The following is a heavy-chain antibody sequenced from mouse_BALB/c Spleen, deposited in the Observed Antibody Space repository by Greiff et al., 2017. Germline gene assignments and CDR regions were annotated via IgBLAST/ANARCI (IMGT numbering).Heavy chain of an antibody. CDR1: GFTFSSYG. CDR3: ARVPSYYGNYLYYFDY. V-gene: IGHV5-6-3*01. D-gene: IGHD2-1*01. Sequence: EVKVVESGGGLVQPGGSLKLSCAASGFTFSSYGMSWVRQTPDKRLELVATINSNGGSTYYPDSVKGRFTISRDNAKNTLYLQMSSLKSEDTAMYYCARVPSYYGNYLYYFDYWGQGTTLTVSS. CDR2: INSNGGST. J-gene: IGHJ2*01.